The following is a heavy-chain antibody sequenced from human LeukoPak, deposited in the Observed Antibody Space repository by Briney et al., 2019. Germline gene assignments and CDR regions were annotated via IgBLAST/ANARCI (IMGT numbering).Heavy chain of an antibody. J-gene: IGHJ3*02. CDR3: AREREDYGLPFDI. V-gene: IGHV3-53*04. CDR2: IYSAGST. Sequence: GGSLRLSCAAPGFTVSSNYMSWVRQAPGKGLEWVSVIYSAGSTYYADSVKGRFTISRHNSENTLYLQMSSLRGEDTAVYYCAREREDYGLPFDIWGQGTMVTVFS. D-gene: IGHD4-17*01. CDR1: GFTVSSNY.